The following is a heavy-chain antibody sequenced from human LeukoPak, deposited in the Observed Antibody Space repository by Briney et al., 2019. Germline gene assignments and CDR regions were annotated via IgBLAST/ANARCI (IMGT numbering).Heavy chain of an antibody. CDR2: ISQDGTKQ. Sequence: GGSLRLSCAVSGFTFRSYWMSWLRQAPGKGLECVASISQDGTKQYYVDSVRGRFTISRDDAKNSVYLQINNLRVQDTAVYYCVRRNLFDYWGQGTLVTVSS. CDR3: VRRNLFDY. J-gene: IGHJ4*02. CDR1: GFTFRSYW. V-gene: IGHV3-7*03.